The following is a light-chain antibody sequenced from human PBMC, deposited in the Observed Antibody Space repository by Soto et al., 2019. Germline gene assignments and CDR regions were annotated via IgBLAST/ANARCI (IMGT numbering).Light chain of an antibody. CDR2: GAS. Sequence: ETVMTQSPATLSVSPGERATLSCRASQSVGSNLAWYHQKPGQAPRLLIYGASTRASGIPARFSGSGSGTEFTLTISSLQSEDCAVYYCQQYNNWVTFGGGTKVEIQ. CDR3: QQYNNWVT. J-gene: IGKJ4*01. V-gene: IGKV3D-15*01. CDR1: QSVGSN.